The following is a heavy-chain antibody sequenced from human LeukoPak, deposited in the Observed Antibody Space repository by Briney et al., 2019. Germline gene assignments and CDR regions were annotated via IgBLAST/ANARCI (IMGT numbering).Heavy chain of an antibody. Sequence: SETLSLTCTVSGGSISSSSYYCGWIRQPPGKGLEWIGSIYYSGSTYYNPSLKSRVTIPVDTSKNQFSLKLSSVTAADTAVYYCARAVGVGRGTYFDLWGRGTLVTVSS. D-gene: IGHD1-1*01. CDR3: ARAVGVGRGTYFDL. CDR1: GGSISSSSYY. CDR2: IYYSGST. V-gene: IGHV4-39*01. J-gene: IGHJ2*01.